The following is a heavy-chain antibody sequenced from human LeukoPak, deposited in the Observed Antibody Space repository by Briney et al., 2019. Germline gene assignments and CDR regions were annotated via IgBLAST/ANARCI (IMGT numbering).Heavy chain of an antibody. D-gene: IGHD6-13*01. V-gene: IGHV3-7*01. CDR3: ARDLSSSWYHDAFDI. Sequence: PGRSLRLSCAASGFTFGDYAMHWVRQAPGKGLKGVANIKQDGSEKYYVDSVKGRFTISRDNAKNSLYLQMNSLRAEDTAVYYCARDLSSSWYHDAFDIWGQGTMVTVSS. CDR1: GFTFGDYA. CDR2: IKQDGSEK. J-gene: IGHJ3*02.